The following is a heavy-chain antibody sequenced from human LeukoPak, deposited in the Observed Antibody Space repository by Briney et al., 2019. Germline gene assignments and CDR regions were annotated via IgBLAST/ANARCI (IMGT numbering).Heavy chain of an antibody. CDR2: NYPGDSDT. Sequence: GESLKISCKASGYSFLRYYIGWVRQMPGKGLGWMRSNYPGDSDTKSSPSFQGQVTLSADKSIRTAYLQWSSLKASDSAMYYCGRIPAAGSLKGSFDIWRQRTMDTVSS. CDR3: GRIPAAGSLKGSFDI. CDR1: GYSFLRYY. V-gene: IGHV5-51*01. D-gene: IGHD6-13*01. J-gene: IGHJ3*02.